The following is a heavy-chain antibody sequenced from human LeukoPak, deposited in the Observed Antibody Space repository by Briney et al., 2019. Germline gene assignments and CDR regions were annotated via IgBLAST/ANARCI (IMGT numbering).Heavy chain of an antibody. CDR3: AKRTGSAPI. D-gene: IGHD3/OR15-3a*01. CDR1: GGSFTIYY. V-gene: IGHV4-34*01. Sequence: SETLSLTCGVYGGSFTIYYCRWIRQPPGKGLEWIGEINHNGSTKYNPSLKSRVIISVDTSKNQMSLSLNSLTAADTAVYYCAKRTGSAPIWGQGTMVTVSS. J-gene: IGHJ3*02. CDR2: INHNGST.